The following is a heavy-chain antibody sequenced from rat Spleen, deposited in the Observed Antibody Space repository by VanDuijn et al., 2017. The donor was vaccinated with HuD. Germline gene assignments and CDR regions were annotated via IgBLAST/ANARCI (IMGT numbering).Heavy chain of an antibody. CDR2: ISYSGST. V-gene: IGHV3-1*01. J-gene: IGHJ2*01. CDR1: GYSITSNY. Sequence: EMQLQESGPGLVKPSQSLSLTCSVTGYSITSNYWAWIRKFPGNKMEWIGHISYSGSTSYNPSLKSRISITRDTSKNQFFLQLNSVTTEDTATYYCARGGFFRYWGQGVMVTVSS. D-gene: IGHD1-6*01. CDR3: ARGGFFRY.